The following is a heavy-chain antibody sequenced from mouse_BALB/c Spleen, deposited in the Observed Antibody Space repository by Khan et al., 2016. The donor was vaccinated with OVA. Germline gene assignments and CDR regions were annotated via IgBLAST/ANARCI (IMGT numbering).Heavy chain of an antibody. CDR3: AKDPPYYGRDY. CDR1: GFSLTDYA. V-gene: IGHV2-6-5*01. Sequence: VELVESGPGLVAPSQSLSITCTVSGFSLTDYAVSWIRQPPGKGLEWLGVIWGGGSKYYNSALKSRLSISKDNSKSQVFLKMNSLQTDDTAMYYCAKDPPYYGRDYWGERSSVTVSS. J-gene: IGHJ4*01. CDR2: IWGGGSK.